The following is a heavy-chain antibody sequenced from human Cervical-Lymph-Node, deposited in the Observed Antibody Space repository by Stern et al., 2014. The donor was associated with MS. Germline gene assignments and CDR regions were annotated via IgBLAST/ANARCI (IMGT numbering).Heavy chain of an antibody. D-gene: IGHD4-23*01. V-gene: IGHV1-3*04. CDR3: ARTGTVVTSGYYYGMDV. CDR2: TNTGNGNR. Sequence: QVQLVQSGAAVKKPGASVKVSCKTAGYNLTDYGIIWVRQAPGQRLEWMGWTNTGNGNRRYSQKIQARVTITRDTSASTASMELSSLRSEDSAVYYCARTGTVVTSGYYYGMDVWGQGTTVTVSS. J-gene: IGHJ6*02. CDR1: GYNLTDYG.